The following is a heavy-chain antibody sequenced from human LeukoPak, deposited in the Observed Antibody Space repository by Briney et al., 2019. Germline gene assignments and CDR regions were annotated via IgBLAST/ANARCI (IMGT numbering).Heavy chain of an antibody. CDR2: ISNSGSTI. CDR1: GFTFSDYY. J-gene: IGHJ4*02. D-gene: IGHD6-13*01. CDR3: ARDGFLAAAGTLLDY. V-gene: IGHV3-11*04. Sequence: GGSLRLSCAASGFTFSDYYMSWIRQAPGKGLEWVSYISNSGSTIYYADSVKGRFTISRDNAKNSLYLQMNSLRAEDTAVYYCARDGFLAAAGTLLDYWGQGTLVTVSS.